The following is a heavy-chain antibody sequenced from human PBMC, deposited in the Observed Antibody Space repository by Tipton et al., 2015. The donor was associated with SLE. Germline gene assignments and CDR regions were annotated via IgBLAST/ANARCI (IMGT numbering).Heavy chain of an antibody. CDR1: GYSISSGYY. CDR3: AAAGSKRGSSRQGWVTQREVYWYFDL. V-gene: IGHV4-38-2*02. J-gene: IGHJ2*01. Sequence: LSLTCTVSGYSISSGYYWGWIRQPPGKGLEWIGSIYHSGSTYYNPSLKSRVTISVDTSKNQFSLKLSSVTAADTAVYYCAAAGSKRGSSRQGWVTQREVYWYFDLWGRGTLVTVSS. CDR2: IYHSGST. D-gene: IGHD2-21*02.